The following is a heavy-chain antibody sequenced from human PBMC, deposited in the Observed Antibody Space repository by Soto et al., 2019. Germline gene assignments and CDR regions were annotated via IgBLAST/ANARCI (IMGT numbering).Heavy chain of an antibody. J-gene: IGHJ5*02. V-gene: IGHV4-38-2*02. CDR1: GYSISSGYY. CDR3: ATEGGRYYEYCFDT. CDR2: IYHSGST. D-gene: IGHD1-26*01. Sequence: PSETLSLTCAVSGYSISSGYYWGWIRQPPGKGLEWIGSIYHSGSTYYNPSLKSRVTISVDTSKNQFSLKLSSVTAADTAVYYCATEGGRYYEYCFDTWGQGTLVTVSS.